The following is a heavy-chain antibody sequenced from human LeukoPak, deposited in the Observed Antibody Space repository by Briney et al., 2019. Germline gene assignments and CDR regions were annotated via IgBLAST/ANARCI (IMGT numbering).Heavy chain of an antibody. CDR1: GFTFSSYG. D-gene: IGHD6-19*01. V-gene: IGHV3-30*18. CDR3: AKDVGTGWEPYYFDY. J-gene: IGHJ4*02. CDR2: ISYDGSSK. Sequence: PGGSLRLPCAASGFTFSSYGMHWVRQAPGKGLEWVAVISYDGSSKYYADSVKGRFTISRDNSKNTLYLQMNSLRAEDTAVYYCAKDVGTGWEPYYFDYWGQGTLVTVSS.